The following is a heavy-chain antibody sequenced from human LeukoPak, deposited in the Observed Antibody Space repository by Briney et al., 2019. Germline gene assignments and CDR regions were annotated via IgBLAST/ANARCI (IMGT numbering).Heavy chain of an antibody. V-gene: IGHV4-59*08. CDR1: GGSISSYY. Sequence: SETLPLTCTVSGGSISSYYWSWIRQPPGKGLEWIGYIYYSGSTNYNPSLKSRVTISVDTSKNQFSLKLSSVTAADTAVYYCARLSFWGYFDYWGQGTLVTVSS. CDR3: ARLSFWGYFDY. CDR2: IYYSGST. J-gene: IGHJ4*02. D-gene: IGHD7-27*01.